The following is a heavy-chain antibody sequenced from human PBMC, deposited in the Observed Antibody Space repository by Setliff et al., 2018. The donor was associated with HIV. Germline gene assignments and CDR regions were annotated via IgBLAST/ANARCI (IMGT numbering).Heavy chain of an antibody. CDR2: MNPNSGNT. J-gene: IGHJ3*02. Sequence: GASVKVSCKASGYTFTSYGINWVRQATGQGLEWMGWMNPNSGNTGYAQKFQGRVTMTRNTSISTAYMELSSLRSEDTAVYYCAVGEWELLPDAFDIWGQGTMVTVSS. D-gene: IGHD1-26*01. CDR3: AVGEWELLPDAFDI. CDR1: GYTFTSYG. V-gene: IGHV1-8*01.